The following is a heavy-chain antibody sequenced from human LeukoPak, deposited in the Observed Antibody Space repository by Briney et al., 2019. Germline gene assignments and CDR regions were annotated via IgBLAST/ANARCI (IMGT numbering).Heavy chain of an antibody. CDR3: ARDTTGASFDY. V-gene: IGHV3-33*01. CDR1: GFTFSSYG. Sequence: GRSLRLSCAASGFTFSSYGMHWVRQAPGKGLEWVAVIWYDGSNKYYADSVKGRFTISRDNSKNTLYLQMNSLRAEDTAVYYCARDTTGASFDYWGQGTLVTVSS. CDR2: IWYDGSNK. J-gene: IGHJ4*02. D-gene: IGHD1-1*01.